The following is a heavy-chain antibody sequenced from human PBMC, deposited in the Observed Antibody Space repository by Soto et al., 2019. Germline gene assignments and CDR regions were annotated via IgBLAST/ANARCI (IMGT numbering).Heavy chain of an antibody. CDR3: ARAQSSTVVTSSHFDP. Sequence: GGSLRLSCAGSGFTFSSHAINWVRQAPGKGLEWVATIAYDGSTKYYADSVKGRFTISRDNSENMVYLELNSLRGEDTALYYCARAQSSTVVTSSHFDPWGQGTLVTVSS. CDR1: GFTFSSHA. J-gene: IGHJ5*02. V-gene: IGHV3-30*04. CDR2: IAYDGSTK. D-gene: IGHD2-15*01.